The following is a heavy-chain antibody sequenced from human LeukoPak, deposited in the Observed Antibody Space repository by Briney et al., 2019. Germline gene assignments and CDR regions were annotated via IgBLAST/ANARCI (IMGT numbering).Heavy chain of an antibody. CDR2: INHSGST. CDR3: ARGSQLRYFDWLSNNWFDP. D-gene: IGHD3-9*01. Sequence: SETPSLTCTVSGGSISSSSYYWSWIRQPPGKGLEWIGEINHSGSTNYNPSLKSRVTISVDTSKNQFSLKLSSVTAADTAVYYCARGSQLRYFDWLSNNWFDPWGQGTLVTVSS. CDR1: GGSISSSSYY. J-gene: IGHJ5*02. V-gene: IGHV4-39*07.